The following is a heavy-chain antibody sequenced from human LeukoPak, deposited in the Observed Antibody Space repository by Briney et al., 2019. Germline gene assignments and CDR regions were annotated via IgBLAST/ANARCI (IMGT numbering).Heavy chain of an antibody. CDR2: INPSGGST. D-gene: IGHD5-18*01. CDR1: GYTFTIYY. CDR3: ARDRGYSYGFDY. J-gene: IGHJ4*02. Sequence: VKVXFKXSGYTFTIYYMHWVRQAPGQGLEWMGIINPSGGSTSYAQKFQGRVTMTRDTSTSTVYMELSSLRSEDTAVYYCARDRGYSYGFDYWGQGTLVTVSS. V-gene: IGHV1-46*01.